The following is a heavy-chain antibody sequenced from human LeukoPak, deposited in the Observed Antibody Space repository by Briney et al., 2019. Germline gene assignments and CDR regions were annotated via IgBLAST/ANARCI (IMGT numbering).Heavy chain of an antibody. CDR1: GFTFSSYS. Sequence: PGGSLRLSCAASGFTFSSYSMNWVRQAPGKGLEWVSYISSSSSTIYYADSVKGRFTISRDNAKNSLYLQMNSLRAEDTAVYYCARAQGYSSRIDAFDIWGQGTMVTVSS. CDR3: ARAQGYSSRIDAFDI. V-gene: IGHV3-48*04. CDR2: ISSSSSTI. D-gene: IGHD5-18*01. J-gene: IGHJ3*02.